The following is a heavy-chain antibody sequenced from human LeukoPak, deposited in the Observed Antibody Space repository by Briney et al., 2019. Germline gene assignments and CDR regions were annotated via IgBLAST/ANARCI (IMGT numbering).Heavy chain of an antibody. CDR2: ISGSGGST. J-gene: IGHJ6*02. V-gene: IGHV3-23*01. CDR3: AKVKGPNWNDVYYYYGMDV. CDR1: GFTFSSYA. D-gene: IGHD1-1*01. Sequence: GGSLRLSCAASGFTFSSYAMSWVRQAPGKGLEWVSAISGSGGSTYYADSVKGRFTISRDNSKNTLYLQMNSLRAEDTAVYYCAKVKGPNWNDVYYYYGMDVWGQGTTVTVSS.